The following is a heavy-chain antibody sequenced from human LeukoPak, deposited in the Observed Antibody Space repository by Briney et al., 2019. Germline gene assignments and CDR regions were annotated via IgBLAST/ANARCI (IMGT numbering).Heavy chain of an antibody. Sequence: SVKVSCKASRGTFSSYAISWVRQAPGQGLEWMGGIIPIFGTANYAQKFQGRVTITADESTSTAYMELSSLRSEDTAVYYCARDRLSYYDSSGYLHYFDYWGQGTLVTVSS. CDR3: ARDRLSYYDSSGYLHYFDY. D-gene: IGHD3-22*01. CDR1: RGTFSSYA. CDR2: IIPIFGTA. V-gene: IGHV1-69*13. J-gene: IGHJ4*02.